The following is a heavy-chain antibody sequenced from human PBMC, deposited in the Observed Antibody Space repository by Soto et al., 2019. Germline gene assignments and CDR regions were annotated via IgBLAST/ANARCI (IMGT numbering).Heavy chain of an antibody. CDR3: ATLDIVVVSSSNSTGYYYYYKAV. D-gene: IGHD2-2*01. Sequence: PGGSLRLSCAASGFTFSSYGMHWVRQAPGKGLEWVAVISYDGSNKYYADSVKGRFTISRDNAKNTLYLQMNSLRAEDTAVYYCATLDIVVVSSSNSTGYYYYYKAVRGKGSSDTGSS. CDR2: ISYDGSNK. V-gene: IGHV3-30*03. J-gene: IGHJ6*03. CDR1: GFTFSSYG.